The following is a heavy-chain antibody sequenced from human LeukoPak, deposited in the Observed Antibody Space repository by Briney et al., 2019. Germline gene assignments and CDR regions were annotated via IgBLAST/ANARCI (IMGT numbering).Heavy chain of an antibody. D-gene: IGHD3-22*01. Sequence: ASVKVSCKVSGYTLTELSMHWVRQAPGKGLEWMGGFDPEDGETIYAQTFQGRVTMTDDTSTDTACMELSSLRSEDTAVYYCATRDSSGYYLASDAFDIWGQGTMVTVSS. CDR2: FDPEDGET. J-gene: IGHJ3*02. CDR3: ATRDSSGYYLASDAFDI. V-gene: IGHV1-24*01. CDR1: GYTLTELS.